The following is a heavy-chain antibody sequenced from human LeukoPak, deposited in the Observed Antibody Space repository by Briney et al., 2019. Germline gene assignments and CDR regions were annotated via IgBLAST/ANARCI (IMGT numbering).Heavy chain of an antibody. D-gene: IGHD2-15*01. Sequence: EASAKVSCKASGYTFTSYAMHWVRQAPGQRLEWMGWINAGNGNTKYSQKFQGRVTITRDTSASTAYMELSSLRSEDTAVYYCARLCSGGSCYYYFDYWGQGTLVTVSS. J-gene: IGHJ4*02. CDR3: ARLCSGGSCYYYFDY. V-gene: IGHV1-3*01. CDR2: INAGNGNT. CDR1: GYTFTSYA.